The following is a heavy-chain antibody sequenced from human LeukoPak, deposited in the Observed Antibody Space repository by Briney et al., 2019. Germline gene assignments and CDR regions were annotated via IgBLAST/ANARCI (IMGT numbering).Heavy chain of an antibody. CDR3: ARGGGSPDP. Sequence: GGSLRLSCAASGFTFSSNWMSWVRQAPGKGLEWVASIKEDGSDKYYVDSVKGRFTISRDNAKNSLDLQMNSLRVDDTAVYYCARGGGSPDPWGQGTLVTVSP. CDR2: IKEDGSDK. J-gene: IGHJ5*02. CDR1: GFTFSSNW. V-gene: IGHV3-7*01. D-gene: IGHD2-15*01.